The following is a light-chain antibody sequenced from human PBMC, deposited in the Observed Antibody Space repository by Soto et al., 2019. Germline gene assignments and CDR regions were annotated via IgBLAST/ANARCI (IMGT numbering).Light chain of an antibody. Sequence: IQMTQSPSTLSASVGDTVTLTSRSSQMIARWLAWYHQKPGTAPRLIIYDATSLQSGVPSRFSASASRTDFNLTISSLHPDDFATYSSLQYNTFPLDFGQGTKLEI. CDR2: DAT. CDR1: QMIARW. CDR3: LQYNTFPLD. J-gene: IGKJ2*01. V-gene: IGKV1-5*01.